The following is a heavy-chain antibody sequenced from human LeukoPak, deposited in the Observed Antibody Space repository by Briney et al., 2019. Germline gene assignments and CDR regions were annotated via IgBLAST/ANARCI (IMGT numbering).Heavy chain of an antibody. CDR1: GFTFSSYS. CDR2: ISGYSSTV. Sequence: GGSLRLSCAASGFTFSSYSMNWVRQAPGKGLEWISYISGYSSTVYYADSVKGRFAISRDNAKNSLYLQMNSLRAEDTAVYYCARDDSYGYAFDIWGQGTMVTVSS. D-gene: IGHD5-18*01. V-gene: IGHV3-48*01. J-gene: IGHJ3*02. CDR3: ARDDSYGYAFDI.